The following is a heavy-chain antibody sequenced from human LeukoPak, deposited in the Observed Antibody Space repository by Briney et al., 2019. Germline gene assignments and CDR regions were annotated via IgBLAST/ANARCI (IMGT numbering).Heavy chain of an antibody. Sequence: PSQTLSLTCAISGDSVSSNSAARNWIRQSPSRGLEWLGRTYYRSKWYNDYAVSVKSRITINPDTSKNQFSLQLNSVTPEDTAVYYCARDVLLWFGEPSNYYYYMDVWGKGTTVTISS. V-gene: IGHV6-1*01. J-gene: IGHJ6*03. CDR1: GDSVSSNSAA. CDR3: ARDVLLWFGEPSNYYYYMDV. D-gene: IGHD3-10*01. CDR2: TYYRSKWYN.